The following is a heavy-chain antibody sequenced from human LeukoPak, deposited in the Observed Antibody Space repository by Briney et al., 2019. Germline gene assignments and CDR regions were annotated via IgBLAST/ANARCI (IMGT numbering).Heavy chain of an antibody. CDR1: GFSINNYW. Sequence: GGSLRLSCVASGFSINNYWMTLVRQAPGKGLEWVANIKQDGSEKYYVNSVKGRFTVSRDNAKNSLYLQMNSLRAEDTAVYYCASVPYSSGWHFDYWGQGTLVTVSS. V-gene: IGHV3-7*01. CDR3: ASVPYSSGWHFDY. CDR2: IKQDGSEK. J-gene: IGHJ4*02. D-gene: IGHD6-19*01.